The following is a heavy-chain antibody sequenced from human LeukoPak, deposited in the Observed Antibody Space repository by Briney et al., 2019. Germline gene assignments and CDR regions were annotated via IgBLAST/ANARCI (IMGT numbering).Heavy chain of an antibody. CDR3: ASRLSYPYMDV. V-gene: IGHV4-31*03. CDR2: IYYSGST. J-gene: IGHJ6*03. D-gene: IGHD3-10*01. Sequence: PSETLSLTCTVSGGSISSGGYYWSWIRQHPGKGLEWIGYIYYSGSTYYNPSLKRRLTISGDMSKNQFSMKLSSVTAADTAVYYCASRLSYPYMDVWGKGTTVTVSS. CDR1: GGSISSGGYY.